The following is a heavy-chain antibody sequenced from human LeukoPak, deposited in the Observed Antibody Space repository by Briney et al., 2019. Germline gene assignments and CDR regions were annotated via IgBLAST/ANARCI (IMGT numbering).Heavy chain of an antibody. CDR2: INPNSGGT. CDR3: ARDLSIAAPGTDFDY. V-gene: IGHV1-2*02. CDR1: GYTFTTYG. Sequence: ASVKVSCKASGYTFTTYGISWVRQAPGQGLEWMGWINPNSGGTKYALKFQGRVTMTRDTSISTAYMELSRLTSDDTAVYYCARDLSIAAPGTDFDYWGQGTLVTVSS. J-gene: IGHJ4*02. D-gene: IGHD6-13*01.